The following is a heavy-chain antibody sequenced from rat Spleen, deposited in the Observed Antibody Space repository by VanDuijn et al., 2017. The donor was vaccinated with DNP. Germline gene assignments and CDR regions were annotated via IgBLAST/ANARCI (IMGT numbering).Heavy chain of an antibody. CDR2: IWTGGTT. D-gene: IGHD2-5*01. CDR1: GFSLTSYH. J-gene: IGHJ4*01. Sequence: QVQLKESGPGLVQPSQTMSLTCTVPGFSLTSYHVSWVRQPPGKGLEWMGIIWTGGTTAYNSLLKSRLSINRDTTNSQVFLEMNSLKTEDTDTYYCARVHNTFYVMDAWGQGASVTVSS. V-gene: IGHV2-43*01. CDR3: ARVHNTFYVMDA.